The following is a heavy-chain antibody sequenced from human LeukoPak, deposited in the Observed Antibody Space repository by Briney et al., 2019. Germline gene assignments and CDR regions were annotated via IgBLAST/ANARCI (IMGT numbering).Heavy chain of an antibody. CDR1: GFTFSSYW. Sequence: GGSLRLSCAASGFTFSSYWMSWVRQAPGKGLEWVANIKQDGSEKYYVDSVKGRFTISRDNAKNSLYLQMNSLRAVDTAVYYCARGGGFDTTYYYYYYGMDVWGKGTTVTVSS. CDR2: IKQDGSEK. J-gene: IGHJ6*04. D-gene: IGHD3-16*01. V-gene: IGHV3-7*03. CDR3: ARGGGFDTTYYYYYYGMDV.